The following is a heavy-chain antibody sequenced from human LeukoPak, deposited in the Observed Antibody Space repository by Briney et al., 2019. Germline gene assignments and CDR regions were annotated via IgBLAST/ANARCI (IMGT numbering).Heavy chain of an antibody. CDR2: ISTSTGDT. CDR3: ARDDNYGIFVNVDY. CDR1: GYSFILYG. J-gene: IGHJ4*02. Sequence: ASVKVSCKASGYSFILYGISWVRQAPGQGPEWMGWISTSTGDTKYTQKFQGRVTLTTDTSTSTAYMELSSLRSDDTAVYYCARDDNYGIFVNVDYWGQGTLVTVSS. D-gene: IGHD4-11*01. V-gene: IGHV1-18*01.